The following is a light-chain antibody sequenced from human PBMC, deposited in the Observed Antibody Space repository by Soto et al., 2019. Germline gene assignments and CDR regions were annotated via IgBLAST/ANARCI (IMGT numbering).Light chain of an antibody. Sequence: QSVLTQPRSVSGSPGQSVAMSCTGTSSDVGGYNYVSWYQQRPGKAPKLMIYDVFKRPTGVPDRFSGSKSGNTASLTISGLQAEDEADYYCCSYADSYTFVVFGGGTKLTVL. CDR3: CSYADSYTFVV. CDR2: DVF. CDR1: SSDVGGYNY. J-gene: IGLJ2*01. V-gene: IGLV2-11*01.